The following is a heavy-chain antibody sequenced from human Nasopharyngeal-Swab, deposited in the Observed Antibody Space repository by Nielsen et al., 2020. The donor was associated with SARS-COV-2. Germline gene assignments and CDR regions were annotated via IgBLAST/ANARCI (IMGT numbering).Heavy chain of an antibody. CDR2: LSASGGST. CDR3: AKDARYDFWSGYYFDY. V-gene: IGHV3-23*01. Sequence: GGSLRLSCAASGFTFDSYAMSWVRQAPGKGLEWVSGLSASGGSTYYADSVKGRFTISRDNSKNTMYLQLNSLRAEDTAVYYCAKDARYDFWSGYYFDYWGQGTLVTVSS. J-gene: IGHJ4*02. CDR1: GFTFDSYA. D-gene: IGHD3-3*01.